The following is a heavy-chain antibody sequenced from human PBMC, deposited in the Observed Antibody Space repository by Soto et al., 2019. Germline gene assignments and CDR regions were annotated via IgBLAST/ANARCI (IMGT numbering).Heavy chain of an antibody. J-gene: IGHJ4*02. CDR1: GFIFGSYA. CDR2: ISGSGTTI. V-gene: IGHV3-48*01. Sequence: EVHLVESGGGLVQPGGSLRLSCAASGFIFGSYAINWVRQPPGKGLEWVSYISGSGTTIYYADSVKGRFTISRDYAKSSLYLQMNSLRAEDTAMYYCASFSRMADGYYWGQGTLVTVSS. D-gene: IGHD3-22*01. CDR3: ASFSRMADGYY.